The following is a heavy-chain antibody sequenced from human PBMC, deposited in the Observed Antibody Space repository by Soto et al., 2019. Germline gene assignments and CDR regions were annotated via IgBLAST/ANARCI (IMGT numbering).Heavy chain of an antibody. V-gene: IGHV1-3*01. CDR2: INAGNGNT. D-gene: IGHD1-1*01. CDR1: GYTFTSYA. J-gene: IGHJ6*03. Sequence: ASVKVSCKASGYTFTSYAMHLVRQAPGQRLEWMGWINAGNGNTKYSQKFQGRVTITRDTSASTAYMELSSLRSEDTAVYYCARAQLERDFYYYYMDVWGKGTTVTVSS. CDR3: ARAQLERDFYYYYMDV.